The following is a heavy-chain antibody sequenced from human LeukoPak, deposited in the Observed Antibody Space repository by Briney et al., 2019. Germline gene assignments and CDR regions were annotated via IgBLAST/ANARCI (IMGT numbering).Heavy chain of an antibody. J-gene: IGHJ6*02. CDR3: ARGGWPHARGMDV. D-gene: IGHD2-15*01. Sequence: SVKVSCKASGGTFSSYTISWVRQAPGQGLEWMGRIIPILGIANYAQKFQGRVTVTADKSTSTAYMELSSLRSEDTAVYYCARGGWPHARGMDVWGQGTTVTVSS. V-gene: IGHV1-69*02. CDR1: GGTFSSYT. CDR2: IIPILGIA.